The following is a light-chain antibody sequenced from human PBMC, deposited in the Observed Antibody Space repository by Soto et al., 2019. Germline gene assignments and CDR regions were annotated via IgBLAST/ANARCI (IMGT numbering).Light chain of an antibody. CDR3: QAWDSSTVV. J-gene: IGLJ2*01. CDR1: KWGDKY. V-gene: IGLV3-1*01. Sequence: SYELTQPPSVSVSTGQTASITCSGDKWGDKYACWYQQKPGQSPVLVIYQDSKRPSGIPERVSGSNSGNTATLTISGTQAMDEADYYCQAWDSSTVVFGGGTKLTIL. CDR2: QDS.